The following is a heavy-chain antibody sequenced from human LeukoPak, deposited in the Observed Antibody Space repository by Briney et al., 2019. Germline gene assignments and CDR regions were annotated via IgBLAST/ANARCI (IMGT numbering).Heavy chain of an antibody. V-gene: IGHV1-18*01. D-gene: IGHD3-22*01. J-gene: IGHJ3*02. CDR1: GYTFTSYG. CDR2: ISAYNGNT. CDR3: ARVSSGYYDSSGLEDDAFDI. Sequence: ASVKVSCKASGYTFTSYGISWVRQAPGQELEWMGWISAYNGNTNYAQKLQGRVTMTTDTSTSTAYMELRSLRSDDTAVYYCARVSSGYYDSSGLEDDAFDIWGQGTMVTVSS.